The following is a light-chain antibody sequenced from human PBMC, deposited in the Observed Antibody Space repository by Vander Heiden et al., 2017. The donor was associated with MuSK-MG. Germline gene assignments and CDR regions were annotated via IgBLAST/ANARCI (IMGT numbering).Light chain of an antibody. V-gene: IGKV1-5*03. CDR1: QSISNW. CDR2: QAS. J-gene: IGKJ2*01. CDR3: QQYLHYLEYA. Sequence: DIQMTQSPSTLSASVGDRVTITCRASQSISNWLAWYQQRPGKAPNLLIYQASTLESGVPSRFSGSGSGTEFTLTISSLQPEDSATYYCQQYLHYLEYAFGQRTKLEIK.